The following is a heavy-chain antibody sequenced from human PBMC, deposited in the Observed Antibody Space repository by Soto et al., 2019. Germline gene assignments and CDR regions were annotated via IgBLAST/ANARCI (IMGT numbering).Heavy chain of an antibody. J-gene: IGHJ4*02. V-gene: IGHV3-23*01. CDR1: GFTFSSYA. CDR3: AKDHLYYYDSSGYITPLDY. Sequence: GGSLRLSCAASGFTFSSYAMSWVRQAPGKGLEWVSAISGSGGSTYYADSVKGRFTISRDNSKNTLYLQMNSLRAEDTAVYYCAKDHLYYYDSSGYITPLDYWGQGTLVTVSS. CDR2: ISGSGGST. D-gene: IGHD3-22*01.